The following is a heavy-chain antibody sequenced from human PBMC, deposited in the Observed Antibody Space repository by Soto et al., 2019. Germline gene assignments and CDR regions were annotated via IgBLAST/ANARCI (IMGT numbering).Heavy chain of an antibody. CDR3: ARGTKYYYQCMDV. CDR1: GDSINNYY. J-gene: IGHJ6*02. CDR2: IYDSGST. V-gene: IGHV4-59*01. Sequence: PSETLSLTCTVSGDSINNYYWTWIRQPPGKGLEWIGYIYDSGSTSYNPSLKSRLTISVDTSKNQFSLKVKSVTAADTAVYYWARGTKYYYQCMDVWGQGTTVTVSS.